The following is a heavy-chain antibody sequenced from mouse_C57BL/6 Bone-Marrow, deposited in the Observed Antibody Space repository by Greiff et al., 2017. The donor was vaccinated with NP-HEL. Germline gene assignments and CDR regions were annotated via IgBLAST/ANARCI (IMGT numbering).Heavy chain of an antibody. J-gene: IGHJ2*01. Sequence: EVKLVESGGDLVKPGGSLKLSCAASGFTFSSYGMSWVRQTPDKRLEWVATISSGGSYTYYPDSVKGRFTISRDNAKNTLYLQMSSLKSEDTAMYYCARHRTVAFDYWGQGTTLTVSS. CDR2: ISSGGSYT. V-gene: IGHV5-6*01. CDR1: GFTFSSYG. CDR3: ARHRTVAFDY. D-gene: IGHD1-1*01.